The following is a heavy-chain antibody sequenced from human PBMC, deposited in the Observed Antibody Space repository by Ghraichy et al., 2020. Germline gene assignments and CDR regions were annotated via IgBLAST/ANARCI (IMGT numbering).Heavy chain of an antibody. CDR2: IFENGST. CDR1: GGSISSGNSY. J-gene: IGHJ4*02. D-gene: IGHD4/OR15-4a*01. V-gene: IGHV4-31*03. Sequence: SLNISCSVSGGSISSGNSYWSWIRQFPGKFLEWIGFIFENGSTYYHVSLKIRVTMSQDTSKNQFSLKLSSVTAADTAVYYCARVRGHTYGAFDSWGQGTLVSVSS. CDR3: ARVRGHTYGAFDS.